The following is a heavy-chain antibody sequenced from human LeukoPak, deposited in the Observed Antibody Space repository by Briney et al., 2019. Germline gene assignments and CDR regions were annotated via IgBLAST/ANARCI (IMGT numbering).Heavy chain of an antibody. D-gene: IGHD6-19*01. CDR3: ARGYSSGWLEDYYYYMDV. CDR1: GYTFTSYD. Sequence: GASVKVSCKASGYTFTSYDINGVRQATGQGLEWMGWMNPNSGNTGYAQKFQGRVTMNRNTSISTAYMELSSLRSEDTAVYYCARGYSSGWLEDYYYYMDVWGKGTTVTVSS. CDR2: MNPNSGNT. J-gene: IGHJ6*03. V-gene: IGHV1-8*01.